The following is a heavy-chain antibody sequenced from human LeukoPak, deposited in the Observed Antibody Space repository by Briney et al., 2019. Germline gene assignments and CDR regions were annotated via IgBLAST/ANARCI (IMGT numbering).Heavy chain of an antibody. V-gene: IGHV4-4*02. CDR1: GGSISSSNW. CDR3: AREGPAASTFFYYFMDV. J-gene: IGHJ6*03. CDR2: IYHSGST. D-gene: IGHD2-2*01. Sequence: SGTLSLTCAVSGGSISSSNWWCWVRQPPGKGLEWVGEIYHSGSTNYNPSLKSRATMAVDTSKNPLSLRLSSVTAADRAVYYCAREGPAASTFFYYFMDVWGKGTTVTVSS.